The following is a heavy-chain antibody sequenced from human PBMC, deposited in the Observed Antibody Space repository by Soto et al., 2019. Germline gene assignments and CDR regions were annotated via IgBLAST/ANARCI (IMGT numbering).Heavy chain of an antibody. CDR1: GFTSSSYA. D-gene: IGHD5-18*01. CDR3: ASEWRHDGLDY. Sequence: GGSMRLSSAAAGFTSSSYAMHWVRQARGKGLEWVAVISYEGSNKYYADSVKGRFIISRDNSKSTLYLQMNSLRAEDTAVYYCASEWRHDGLDYWGQGTLVTVSS. J-gene: IGHJ4*02. CDR2: ISYEGSNK. V-gene: IGHV3-30-3*01.